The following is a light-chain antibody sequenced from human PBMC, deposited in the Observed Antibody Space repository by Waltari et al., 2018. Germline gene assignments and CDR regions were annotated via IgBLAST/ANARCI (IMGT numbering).Light chain of an antibody. J-gene: IGLJ1*01. CDR3: CSYAGTITPYV. CDR1: RRDVGSYNL. V-gene: IGLV2-23*01. Sequence: QSALTQPASVSGSPGQSATTPSLGTRRDVGSYNLASWYQHHPGKAPKLMIYEANKRPSGVSNRFSGSKSGITASLTISGLQAEDEADYYCCSYAGTITPYVFGSGTKVTVL. CDR2: EAN.